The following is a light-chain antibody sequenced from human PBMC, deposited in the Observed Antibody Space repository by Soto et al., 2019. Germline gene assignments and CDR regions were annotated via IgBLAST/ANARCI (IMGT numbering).Light chain of an antibody. V-gene: IGLV2-23*01. CDR2: EGS. J-gene: IGLJ1*01. CDR1: RSDVGSYNL. Sequence: ALNRPASGSGSPGHWIPISCTETRSDVGSYNLVSWYQQHPGKAPKLMIYEGSKRPSGVSNRFSGSKSGNTASLTISGLQAEDEADYYCCSYAGSSTYVFGTGAKVTVL. CDR3: CSYAGSSTYV.